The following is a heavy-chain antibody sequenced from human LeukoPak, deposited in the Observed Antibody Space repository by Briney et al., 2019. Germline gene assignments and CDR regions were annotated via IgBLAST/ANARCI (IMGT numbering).Heavy chain of an antibody. D-gene: IGHD5-24*01. V-gene: IGHV3-30*03. Sequence: GGSLRLSCAASGFTFSSYGMHWVRQAPGKGLEWVAVISYDGSNKYYADSVKGRFTISRDNSKNTLYLQMNSLRAEDTAVYYCARETGESGYNSFDYWGQGTLVTVSS. CDR3: ARETGESGYNSFDY. CDR1: GFTFSSYG. CDR2: ISYDGSNK. J-gene: IGHJ4*02.